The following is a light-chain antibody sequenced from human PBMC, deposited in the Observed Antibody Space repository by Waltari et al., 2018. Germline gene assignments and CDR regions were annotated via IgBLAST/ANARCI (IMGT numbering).Light chain of an antibody. V-gene: IGLV1-36*01. J-gene: IGLJ2*01. Sequence: QSVLPQPPSVSEAPRQRVTLSCSGSRSNLGHNAVNWYQQLPGKAPKLLIYYDDLLPSGVSDRFSGSKSGNSASLAISGLQSDDEADYYCAAWDDSLNGVVFGGGTKLTVL. CDR1: RSNLGHNA. CDR2: YDD. CDR3: AAWDDSLNGVV.